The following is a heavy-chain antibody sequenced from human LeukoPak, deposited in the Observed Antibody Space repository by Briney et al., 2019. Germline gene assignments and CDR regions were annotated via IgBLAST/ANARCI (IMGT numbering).Heavy chain of an antibody. Sequence: GGSLRLSCTASGFPFSNYSMNWVSQAPGKGLEWVSSISGSSIYIYYADSVKGRFTLSRDNAKKSLYLQMNSLRAEDTAVYFCARVVGFSYYFDSWGQGTLVTVSS. D-gene: IGHD2-15*01. CDR1: GFPFSNYS. CDR2: ISGSSIYI. V-gene: IGHV3-21*01. J-gene: IGHJ4*02. CDR3: ARVVGFSYYFDS.